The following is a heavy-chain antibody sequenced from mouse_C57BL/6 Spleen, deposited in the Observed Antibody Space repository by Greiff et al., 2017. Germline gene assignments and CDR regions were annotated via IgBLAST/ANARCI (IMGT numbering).Heavy chain of an antibody. CDR1: GYTFTDSY. V-gene: IGHV1-26*01. CDR3: SAYYRTPYFDY. D-gene: IGHD2-12*01. CDR2: INPNNGGT. Sequence: VQLQQSGPELVKPGASVKISCKASGYTFTDSYMNWVKQSHGKSLEWIGDINPNNGGTSYNQTFKGKAPLTVDKSSSTAYMELRSLTSEDSAVYYCSAYYRTPYFDYWGQGTTLTVSS. J-gene: IGHJ2*01.